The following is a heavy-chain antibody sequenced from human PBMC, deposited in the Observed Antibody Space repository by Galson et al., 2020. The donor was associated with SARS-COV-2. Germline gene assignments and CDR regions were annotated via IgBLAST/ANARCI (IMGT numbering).Heavy chain of an antibody. V-gene: IGHV3-23*01. Sequence: GGSLRLSCAASGFTFSNYAMSWVRQAPGKGLEWVSAISGSGGSTYYADSVKGRFTISRDNSKNTLYLQMNSLRAEDTAVYYCAKDYDGSGSYSDAFDIWGQGTMVTVSS. D-gene: IGHD3-10*01. J-gene: IGHJ3*02. CDR3: AKDYDGSGSYSDAFDI. CDR1: GFTFSNYA. CDR2: ISGSGGST.